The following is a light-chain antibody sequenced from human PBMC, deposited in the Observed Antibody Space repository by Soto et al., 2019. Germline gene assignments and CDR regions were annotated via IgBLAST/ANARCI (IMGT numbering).Light chain of an antibody. V-gene: IGLV2-14*01. CDR3: SSYTSTTHVV. Sequence: QAVVTQPASVSGSPGQSITISCTGTSSDVGGSNYVSWYQQHPGKAPKLMIYDVSNRPSGVSNRFSGSKSGYTASLTISGLQAEDEADYYCSSYTSTTHVVFGGGTKVTVL. CDR1: SSDVGGSNY. J-gene: IGLJ2*01. CDR2: DVS.